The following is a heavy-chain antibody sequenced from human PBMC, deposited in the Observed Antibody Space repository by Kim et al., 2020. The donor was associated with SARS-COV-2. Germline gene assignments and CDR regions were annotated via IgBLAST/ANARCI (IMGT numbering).Heavy chain of an antibody. CDR3: AREQTVAHPIDYFDF. V-gene: IGHV3-53*01. D-gene: IGHD6-19*01. J-gene: IGHJ4*02. CDR1: GFTVSSNY. CDR2: IYSGGST. Sequence: GGSLRLSCAASGFTVSSNYMSWVRQAPGKGLEWDSVIYSGGSTYYADSVKGRFTISRDNSKNTLYLQMNSLRAEDTAVYYCAREQTVAHPIDYFDFWGQGILVTGS.